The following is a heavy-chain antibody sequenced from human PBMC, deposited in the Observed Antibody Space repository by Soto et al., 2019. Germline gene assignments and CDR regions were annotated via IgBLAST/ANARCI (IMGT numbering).Heavy chain of an antibody. D-gene: IGHD3-22*01. CDR1: GFTFSSYS. V-gene: IGHV3-21*01. Sequence: GGSLRLSCAASGFTFSSYSMNWVRQAPGKGLEWVSSISSSSSYIYYADSVKGRFTISRDNAKNSLYLQMNSLRAEDTAVYYCARDHPYYYDSSGPSFDPWGQGTLVTVSS. CDR3: ARDHPYYYDSSGPSFDP. J-gene: IGHJ5*02. CDR2: ISSSSSYI.